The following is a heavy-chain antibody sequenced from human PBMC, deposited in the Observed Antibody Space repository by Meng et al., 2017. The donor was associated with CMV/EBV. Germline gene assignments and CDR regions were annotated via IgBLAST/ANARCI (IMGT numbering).Heavy chain of an antibody. CDR2: IYYSGST. CDR3: ARAWEFFDY. D-gene: IGHD3-10*01. V-gene: IGHV4-39*01. J-gene: IGHJ4*02. Sequence: SETLSLTCTVSGGSISSSGYYWGWNRQRPGKGLEWIGSIYYSGSTYYNPSLKSRATISVDTSKNQFSLKLSSVAAADTAVYYCARAWEFFDYWGQGTLVTVSS. CDR1: GGSISSSGYY.